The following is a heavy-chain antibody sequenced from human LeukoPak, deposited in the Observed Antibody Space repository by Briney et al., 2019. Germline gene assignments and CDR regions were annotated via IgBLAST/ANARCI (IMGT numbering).Heavy chain of an antibody. CDR1: GSTFSNYA. J-gene: IGHJ4*02. CDR3: AKAGYCSGGNCYSHFDY. V-gene: IGHV3-23*01. D-gene: IGHD2-15*01. Sequence: PAGSLRLSCAASGSTFSNYAMTWVRQAPGKGLEWVSALSVSGSSTYYADSVKGRFTISRDNSKSTLYLQMNSLRAEDTAVYYCAKAGYCSGGNCYSHFDYWGQGTLVTVSS. CDR2: LSVSGSST.